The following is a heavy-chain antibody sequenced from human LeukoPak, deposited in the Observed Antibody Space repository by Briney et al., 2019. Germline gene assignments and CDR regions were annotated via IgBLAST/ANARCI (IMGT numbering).Heavy chain of an antibody. CDR2: IYTSGST. V-gene: IGHV4-61*02. D-gene: IGHD6-13*01. Sequence: SETLSLTCTVSGGSISSGSYYWSWIRQPAGKGLEWIGRIYTSGSTNYNPPLKSRVTISVDTSKNQFSLKLSSVTAADTAVYYCARDSPNGIAAAGSYYYYGMDVWGQGTTVTVSS. J-gene: IGHJ6*02. CDR1: GGSISSGSYY. CDR3: ARDSPNGIAAAGSYYYYGMDV.